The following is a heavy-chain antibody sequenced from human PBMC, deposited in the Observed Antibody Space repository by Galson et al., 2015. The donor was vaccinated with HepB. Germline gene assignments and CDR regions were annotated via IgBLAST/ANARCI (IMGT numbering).Heavy chain of an antibody. V-gene: IGHV3-30*04. Sequence: SLRLSCAASGFTFSTYALHWVRQAPGKGLEWVAVLSHDGNSEYYADSVKGRFTISRDNSKNTVYLQMDVLRAEDTAVYYCAINRWLRLLSDDWGQGTLVTVSS. CDR3: AINRWLRLLSDD. J-gene: IGHJ4*02. D-gene: IGHD5-24*01. CDR2: LSHDGNSE. CDR1: GFTFSTYA.